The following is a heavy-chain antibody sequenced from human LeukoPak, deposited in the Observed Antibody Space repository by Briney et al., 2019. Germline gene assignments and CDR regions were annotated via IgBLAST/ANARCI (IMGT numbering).Heavy chain of an antibody. CDR3: ARRLLTGYYEF. V-gene: IGHV3-66*01. CDR2: FYSGDTT. J-gene: IGHJ4*02. Sequence: GGSLRLSCAASGSTVSSTYMSWVRQAPGKGLEWVSVFYSGDTTYYADSVKGRFTISRDNSKNMLYLQMNSLRAEDTAVYYCARRLLTGYYEFWGQGALVTVSS. D-gene: IGHD3-9*01. CDR1: GSTVSSTY.